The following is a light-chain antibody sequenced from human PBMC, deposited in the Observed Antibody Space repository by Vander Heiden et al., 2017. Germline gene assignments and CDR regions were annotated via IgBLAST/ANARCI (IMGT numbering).Light chain of an antibody. J-gene: IGLJ2*01. CDR1: SSNIGRNT. CDR3: AAWDDKLNGVV. V-gene: IGLV1-44*01. Sequence: QSVLTQPPSASVTPGQRVTISCSGSSSNIGRNTVNWYQQLPGTAPKLLIYTNNERASGVPDRFSGSKSGTSASLAISGLQSEEEADYYCAAWDDKLNGVVFGGGTKLTVL. CDR2: TNN.